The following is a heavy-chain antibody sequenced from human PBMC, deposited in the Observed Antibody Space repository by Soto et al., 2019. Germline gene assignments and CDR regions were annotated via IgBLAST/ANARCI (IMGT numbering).Heavy chain of an antibody. D-gene: IGHD2-15*01. J-gene: IGHJ4*02. CDR2: ISSSSSYT. CDR1: GFTFSDYY. Sequence: QVQLVESGGGLVKPGGSLRLSCAASGFTFSDYYMSWIRQAPGKGLEWVSYISSSSSYTNYADSVKGRFTISRDNAKNSLYMQMNSLRAEDTAVYYCASYTIAAGYCSGGSCYSVKVFDYWGQGTLVTVSS. V-gene: IGHV3-11*06. CDR3: ASYTIAAGYCSGGSCYSVKVFDY.